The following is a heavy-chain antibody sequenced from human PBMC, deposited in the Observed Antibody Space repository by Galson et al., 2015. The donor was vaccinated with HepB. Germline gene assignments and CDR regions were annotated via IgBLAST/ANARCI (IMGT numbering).Heavy chain of an antibody. J-gene: IGHJ4*02. CDR1: GFTFNDYN. CDR3: ARDPPLGAPFDY. CDR2: INSDSTYI. D-gene: IGHD7-27*01. V-gene: IGHV3-21*01. Sequence: SLRLSCAASGFTFNDYNMIWVRQAPGTGLEWVSSINSDSTYIYYADSVRGRFTISSDNAKNSLYLQMNSLRVEDTAIYYCARDPPLGAPFDYWGQGTLVTVSS.